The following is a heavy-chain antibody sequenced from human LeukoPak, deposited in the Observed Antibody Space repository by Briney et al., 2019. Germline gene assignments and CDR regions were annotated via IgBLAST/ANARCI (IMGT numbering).Heavy chain of an antibody. Sequence: GESLKISCKGSGYSFTSYWIGCVRQTPGKGLEWMGIIYPGDSDTRYSPSFQGQVTISADKSISTAYLQWSSLKASDTAMYYCARHNTVAGFDPWGQGTLVTVSS. D-gene: IGHD6-19*01. V-gene: IGHV5-51*01. CDR1: GYSFTSYW. CDR2: IYPGDSDT. CDR3: ARHNTVAGFDP. J-gene: IGHJ5*02.